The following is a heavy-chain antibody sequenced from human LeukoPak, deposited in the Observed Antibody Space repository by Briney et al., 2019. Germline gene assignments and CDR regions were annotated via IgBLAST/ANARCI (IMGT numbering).Heavy chain of an antibody. Sequence: PGGSLRLSCAASGFTFSSYGMHWVRQAPGKGLEWVAVIWYDGSNKYYADSVKGRFTISRDNSKNTLYLQMNSLRAGDTAVYYCARGAQEGAARRGYYYGMDVWGQGTTVTVSS. CDR2: IWYDGSNK. J-gene: IGHJ6*02. V-gene: IGHV3-33*01. D-gene: IGHD6-6*01. CDR3: ARGAQEGAARRGYYYGMDV. CDR1: GFTFSSYG.